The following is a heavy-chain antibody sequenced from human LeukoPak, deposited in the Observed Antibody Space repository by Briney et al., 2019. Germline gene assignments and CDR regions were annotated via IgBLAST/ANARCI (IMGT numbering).Heavy chain of an antibody. CDR2: IYSGGST. Sequence: GGSLRLSCAASGFTFSSNYMSWVRQAPGKGLEWVSVIYSGGSTYYADSVKGRFTISRDNSKNTLYLQMNSLRAEDTAVYYCASPTSAAAVDAFDIWGQGTMVTVSS. CDR3: ASPTSAAAVDAFDI. CDR1: GFTFSSNY. V-gene: IGHV3-53*01. D-gene: IGHD6-13*01. J-gene: IGHJ3*02.